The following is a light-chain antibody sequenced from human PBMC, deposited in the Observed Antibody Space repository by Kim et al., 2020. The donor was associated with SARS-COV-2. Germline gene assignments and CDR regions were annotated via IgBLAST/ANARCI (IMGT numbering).Light chain of an antibody. Sequence: SSELTQDPAVSVALGQTVRITCQGDSLTKYYVSWYRQKPGQAPLLVIYGLNNRPSGIPDRFSGSSSGITASLTITGAQAEDEADYYCNSRDSSGNHVIFGGGTQLTVL. CDR1: SLTKYY. CDR3: NSRDSSGNHVI. CDR2: GLN. J-gene: IGLJ2*01. V-gene: IGLV3-19*01.